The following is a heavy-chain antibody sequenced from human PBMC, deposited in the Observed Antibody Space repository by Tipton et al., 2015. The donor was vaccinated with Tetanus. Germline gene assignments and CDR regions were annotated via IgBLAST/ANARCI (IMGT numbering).Heavy chain of an antibody. CDR2: VDDSGST. V-gene: IGHV4-34*01. J-gene: IGHJ5*02. Sequence: TLSLTCAVYGGSISRYYWTWIRQPPGKGLEWIGEVDDSGSTNYSPSLKSRVTISLDTSKNEFSLTLSSVTAADTAVYYCARRTWLYTITYLRHWLAPWGQGTLVTVSS. D-gene: IGHD2-2*02. CDR1: GGSISRYY. CDR3: ARRTWLYTITYLRHWLAP.